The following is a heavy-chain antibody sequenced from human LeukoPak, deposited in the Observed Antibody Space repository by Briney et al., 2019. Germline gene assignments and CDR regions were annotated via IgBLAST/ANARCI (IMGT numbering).Heavy chain of an antibody. CDR2: ISSSGSTI. CDR3: APHNWNDEASFDY. V-gene: IGHV3-48*04. CDR1: GFTFSSYA. J-gene: IGHJ4*02. Sequence: SGGSLRLSCAASGFTFSSYAMTWVRQAPGKGLEWVSYISSSGSTIYYADSVKGRFAISRDNAKNSLYLQMNSLRAEDTAVYYCAPHNWNDEASFDYWGQGTLVTVSS. D-gene: IGHD1-20*01.